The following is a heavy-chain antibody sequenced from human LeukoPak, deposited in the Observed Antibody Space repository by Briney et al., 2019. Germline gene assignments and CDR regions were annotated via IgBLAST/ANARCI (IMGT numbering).Heavy chain of an antibody. CDR3: ARGLYGSGNYYSDF. V-gene: IGHV1-2*02. CDR1: GYTFIGYY. D-gene: IGHD3-10*01. Sequence: GASVKVSCKASGYTFIGYYIHWVRQAPGHGLEWMGWINPNSGGTNYAQKFQDRVTMTRDTSISTAYMELTRLRSDDTAVYYCARGLYGSGNYYSDFWGQGTLVTVSS. J-gene: IGHJ4*02. CDR2: INPNSGGT.